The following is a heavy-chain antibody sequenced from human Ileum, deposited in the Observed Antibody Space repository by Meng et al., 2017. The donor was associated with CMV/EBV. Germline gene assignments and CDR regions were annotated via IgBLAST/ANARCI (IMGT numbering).Heavy chain of an antibody. D-gene: IGHD2-2*01. CDR1: GFTFSNYA. CDR2: ANGQGRAT. CDR3: AKDHCSNSSCYMDDYYGMDV. J-gene: IGHJ6*02. Sequence: GESLKISCGASGFTFSNYAMTWVRQAPGKGLEWVSSANGQGRATFYADSVTGRFTISRDNSKDTLYLQMNSLRVEDSAVYYCAKDHCSNSSCYMDDYYGMDVWGRGTTVTVSS. V-gene: IGHV3-23*01.